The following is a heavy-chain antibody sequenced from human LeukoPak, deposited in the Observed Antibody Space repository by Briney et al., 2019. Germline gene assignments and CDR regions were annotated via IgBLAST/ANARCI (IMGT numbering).Heavy chain of an antibody. CDR3: ARDKQHSYGRYFDH. CDR1: ADSISTYH. J-gene: IGHJ4*02. Sequence: SETLSLTCSVSADSISTYHWNWIRKPPGKGLEWIAYMQSTGNSKYNPSLRNRLTMFVDKSNNQVALILRSVTAADTAVYYCARDKQHSYGRYFDHWGQGALVTVSS. D-gene: IGHD5-18*01. V-gene: IGHV4-59*01. CDR2: MQSTGNS.